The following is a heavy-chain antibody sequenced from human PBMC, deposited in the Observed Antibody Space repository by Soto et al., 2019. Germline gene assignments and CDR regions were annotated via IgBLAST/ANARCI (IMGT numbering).Heavy chain of an antibody. CDR2: ISGSGGST. CDR1: GFTFSSYA. CDR3: AKSVVGATSQGNYYYYGMDV. D-gene: IGHD1-26*01. J-gene: IGHJ6*02. Sequence: EVQLLESGGGLVQPGGSLRLSCAASGFTFSSYAMSWVRQAPGKGLEWVSAISGSGGSTYYADSVKGRFTISRDNSKNTLYLQMNSLRVEDTAVYYCAKSVVGATSQGNYYYYGMDVWGQGTTVTVSS. V-gene: IGHV3-23*01.